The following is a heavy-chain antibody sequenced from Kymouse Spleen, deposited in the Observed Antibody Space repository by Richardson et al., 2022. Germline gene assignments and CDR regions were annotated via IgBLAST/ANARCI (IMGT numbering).Heavy chain of an antibody. D-gene: IGHD3-10*01. Sequence: QVQLQESGPGLVKPSETLSLTCTVSGGSISSYYWSWIRQPPGKGLEWIGYIYYSGSTNYNPSLKSRVTISVDTSKNQFSLKLSSVTAADTAVYYCAWGFGELSFDYWGQGTLVTVSS. CDR1: GGSISSYY. CDR3: AWGFGELSFDY. J-gene: IGHJ4*02. CDR2: IYYSGST. V-gene: IGHV4-59*01.